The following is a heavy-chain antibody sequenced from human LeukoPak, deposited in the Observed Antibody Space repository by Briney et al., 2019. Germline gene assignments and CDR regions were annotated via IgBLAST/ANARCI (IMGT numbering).Heavy chain of an antibody. J-gene: IGHJ4*02. CDR3: ARRYSSSWYCDY. V-gene: IGHV3-23*01. D-gene: IGHD6-13*01. Sequence: GGSLRLSCAASGFTFSSYAMSWVRQAPGKGLEWVSAISGSGGSTYYADSVKGRFTISRDNSKDTLYLQMNSLRAEDTAVYYCARRYSSSWYCDYWGQGTLVTVSS. CDR1: GFTFSSYA. CDR2: ISGSGGST.